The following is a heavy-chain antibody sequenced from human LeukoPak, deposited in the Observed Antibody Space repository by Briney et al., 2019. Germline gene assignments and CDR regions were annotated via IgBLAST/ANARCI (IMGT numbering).Heavy chain of an antibody. CDR1: GFTFDDYA. CDR2: ISWNSGSI. CDR3: VRSYVDVSKSYFDY. Sequence: GGSLRLSCAASGFTFDDYAMHWVRPAPGKGLEWVSGISWNSGSIGYADSVKGRFTISRDNARNSLYLQMNSLKTEDTAVYFCVRSYVDVSKSYFDYWGQGTLVTVSS. V-gene: IGHV3-9*01. J-gene: IGHJ4*02. D-gene: IGHD3-16*01.